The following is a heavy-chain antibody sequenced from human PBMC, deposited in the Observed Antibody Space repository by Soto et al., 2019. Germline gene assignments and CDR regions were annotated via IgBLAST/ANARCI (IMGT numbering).Heavy chain of an antibody. D-gene: IGHD3-22*01. CDR3: ARVSYDSSGYFDY. CDR1: GLTFSSYS. CDR2: ISSSSSYI. Sequence: GGSLRLSCAASGLTFSSYSMNWVRQAPGKGLEWVSSISSSSSYIYYADSVKGRFTISRDNAKNSLYLQMNSLRAGDTAVYYCARVSYDSSGYFDYWGQGTLVTVSS. V-gene: IGHV3-21*01. J-gene: IGHJ4*02.